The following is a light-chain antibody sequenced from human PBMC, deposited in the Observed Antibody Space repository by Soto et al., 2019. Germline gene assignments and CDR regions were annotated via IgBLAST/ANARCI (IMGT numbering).Light chain of an antibody. CDR2: DVT. J-gene: IGLJ1*01. CDR3: CSYAGTYNFV. CDR1: SSDVGGSDH. Sequence: QSAMTQPRSVSGSPGQSVTMSCTGSSSDVGGSDHVSWYQHHPGKAPKLVIFDVTKRPSGVPDRFSGSKSGNTASLTISGLQAEDEADYCCCSYAGTYNFVFGIGTKVTVL. V-gene: IGLV2-11*01.